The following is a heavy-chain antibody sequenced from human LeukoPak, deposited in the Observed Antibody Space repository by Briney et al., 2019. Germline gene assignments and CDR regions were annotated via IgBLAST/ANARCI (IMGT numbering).Heavy chain of an antibody. CDR1: GIIVSSDY. CDR2: IYNNGNT. CDR3: TRGIGRSWSLDN. D-gene: IGHD3-10*01. J-gene: IGHJ4*02. V-gene: IGHV3-53*01. Sequence: GGSLRLSCAASGIIVSSDYMTWVRQAPGKGLEWVSLIYNNGNTYYADSVRGRFTISRDNSKNTLYLQMNSLRAEDTAMYYCTRGIGRSWSLDNWGQGTLVTVSS.